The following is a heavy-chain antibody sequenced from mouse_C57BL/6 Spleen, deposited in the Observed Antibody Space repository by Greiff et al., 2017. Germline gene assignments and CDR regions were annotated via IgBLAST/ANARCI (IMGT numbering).Heavy chain of an antibody. CDR3: AELLLLRTLDV. Sequence: VQLQQSGAELVKPGASVKLSCKASGFNFKDYYMHWVKQRTEQGLEWIGRIDPEDGETKYAAKFQGKATITADKSSNTAYLQLSSLTSEDSAVYCCAELLLLRTLDVWGTGTTVTVSS. D-gene: IGHD1-1*01. CDR2: IDPEDGET. V-gene: IGHV14-2*01. J-gene: IGHJ1*03. CDR1: GFNFKDYY.